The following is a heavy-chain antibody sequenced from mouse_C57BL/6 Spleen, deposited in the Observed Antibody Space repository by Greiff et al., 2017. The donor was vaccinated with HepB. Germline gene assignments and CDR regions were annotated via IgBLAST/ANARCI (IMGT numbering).Heavy chain of an antibody. V-gene: IGHV14-2*01. CDR3: AILNYYGSSYPLFDY. Sequence: VQLKESGAELVKPGASVKLSCTASGFNIKDYYMHWVKQRTEQGLEWIGRIDPEDGETKYAPKFQGKATITADTSSNTAYLQLSSLTSEDTAVYYCAILNYYGSSYPLFDYWGQGTTLTVSS. J-gene: IGHJ2*01. D-gene: IGHD1-1*01. CDR2: IDPEDGET. CDR1: GFNIKDYY.